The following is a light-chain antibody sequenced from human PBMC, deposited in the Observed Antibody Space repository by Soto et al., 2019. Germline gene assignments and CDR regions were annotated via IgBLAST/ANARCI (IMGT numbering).Light chain of an antibody. J-gene: IGKJ1*01. CDR2: DAS. V-gene: IGKV3-11*01. CDR1: QSVSSY. CDR3: QQRSNWPRT. Sequence: EIVLTQSPATLSLSPGERATLSCRASQSVSSYLAWYQQKPVQAPRLLIYDASNRATGIPARFSGSGSGTDFTLTISSLEPEDFAVYYCQQRSNWPRTFGQAPKVEIK.